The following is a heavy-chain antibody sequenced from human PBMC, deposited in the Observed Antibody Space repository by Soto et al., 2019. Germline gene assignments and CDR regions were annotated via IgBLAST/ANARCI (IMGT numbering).Heavy chain of an antibody. CDR1: GGSTSSGGYY. J-gene: IGHJ4*02. CDR2: VYYSGST. D-gene: IGHD7-27*01. CDR3: TRGPSGDKVDF. Sequence: SETLSLTCTVSGGSTSSGGYYWSWIRQYPGKGLEWIGFVYYSGSTYYNPSLKSRVIISVDTSKKQFSLKLSSVTAADTAVYYCTRGPSGDKVDFWSPGTLVTVSS. V-gene: IGHV4-31*03.